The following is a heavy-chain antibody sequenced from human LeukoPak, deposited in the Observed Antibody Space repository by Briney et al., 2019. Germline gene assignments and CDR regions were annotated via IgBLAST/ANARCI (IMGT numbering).Heavy chain of an antibody. CDR2: INSDGSST. CDR3: ARESSSSWTLGYYYYGMDV. D-gene: IGHD6-13*01. V-gene: IGHV3-74*01. CDR1: GFTFSSYW. Sequence: GGSLRLSCAASGFTFSSYWMHWVRQAPGKGLVWVSRINSDGSSTSYADSVKGRFTISRDNAKNSLYLQMNSLRAEDTAVYYCARESSSSWTLGYYYYGMDVWGQGTTVTVSS. J-gene: IGHJ6*02.